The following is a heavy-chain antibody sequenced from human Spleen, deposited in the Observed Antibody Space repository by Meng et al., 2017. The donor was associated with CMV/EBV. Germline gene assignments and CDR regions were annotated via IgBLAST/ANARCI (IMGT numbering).Heavy chain of an antibody. Sequence: CAVSGVSSSSGNWWTWVRQSPGRGLEWIGEISHSGATNYNPSLKSRLTMSVDKSKYQFSLNLTSVTAADTAIYYCARGLYDFWSGYGYWGQGTLVTVSS. D-gene: IGHD3-3*01. CDR2: ISHSGAT. CDR1: GVSSSSGNW. J-gene: IGHJ4*02. CDR3: ARGLYDFWSGYGY. V-gene: IGHV4-4*02.